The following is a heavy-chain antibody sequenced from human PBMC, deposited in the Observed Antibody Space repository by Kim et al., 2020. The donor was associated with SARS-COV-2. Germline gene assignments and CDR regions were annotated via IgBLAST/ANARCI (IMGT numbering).Heavy chain of an antibody. Sequence: SETLSLTCTVSGGSISSGGYYWSWVRQHPGKGLEWIGYIYYSGSTYYNPSLKSRVTISVDTSKNQFSLKLSSVTAADTAVYYCARETRGYSGYDSYYYYYYGMDVWGQGTTVTVSS. CDR2: IYYSGST. CDR3: ARETRGYSGYDSYYYYYYGMDV. D-gene: IGHD5-12*01. CDR1: GGSISSGGYY. V-gene: IGHV4-31*03. J-gene: IGHJ6*02.